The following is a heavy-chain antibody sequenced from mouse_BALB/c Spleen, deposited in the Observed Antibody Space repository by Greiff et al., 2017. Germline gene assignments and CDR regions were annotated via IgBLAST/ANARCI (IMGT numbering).Heavy chain of an antibody. V-gene: IGHV1-14*01. J-gene: IGHJ4*01. CDR2: INPYNAGT. Sequence: EVQLHQSGPELVKPGASVKMSCKASGYTFTSYVMHWVKQKPGQGLEWIGYINPYNAGTKYNEKFKGKATLTSDKSSSTAYMELSSLTSEDSAVYYCARWGLVITTNYYAMDYWGQGTSVTVSS. CDR3: ARWGLVITTNYYAMDY. D-gene: IGHD2-4*01. CDR1: GYTFTSYV.